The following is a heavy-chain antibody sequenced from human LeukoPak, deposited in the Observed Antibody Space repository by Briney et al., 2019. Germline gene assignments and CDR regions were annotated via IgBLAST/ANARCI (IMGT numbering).Heavy chain of an antibody. CDR1: GFTFSSYG. V-gene: IGHV3-30*02. Sequence: GGSLRLSCAASGFTFSSYGMHWVRQAPGKGLDWVASIRYDGGDKYYADSVKGRFTISRDNSKNSLYLQMNSLRAEDTAVYYCAREPAPIAAVGHDAFDIWGQGTMVTVSS. D-gene: IGHD6-13*01. CDR3: AREPAPIAAVGHDAFDI. CDR2: IRYDGGDK. J-gene: IGHJ3*02.